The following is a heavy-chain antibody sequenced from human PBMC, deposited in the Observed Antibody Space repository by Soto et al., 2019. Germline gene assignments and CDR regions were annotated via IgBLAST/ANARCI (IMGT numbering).Heavy chain of an antibody. CDR3: ARQLYSGDSSGSFGY. CDR1: DDSIGRSNYF. CDR2: IFYSGNT. D-gene: IGHD6-19*01. V-gene: IGHV4-39*01. Sequence: QLQLQESGPGLVKPSETQSLTCTVSDDSIGRSNYFWGWIRQPPGKGLEWIGNIFYSGNTHYNPSHKSRVTISLDTSTHQFSRRVSSGTAADPAVYYCARQLYSGDSSGSFGYWGPGALVIASS. J-gene: IGHJ4*02.